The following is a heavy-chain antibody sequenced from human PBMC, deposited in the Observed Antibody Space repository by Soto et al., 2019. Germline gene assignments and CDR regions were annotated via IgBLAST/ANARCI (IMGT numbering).Heavy chain of an antibody. CDR3: ARDQGRWYGL. Sequence: GGSLRLSCAASGFTFSSYTMHWVRQAPGKGLEWVAVISYDGSNKYYADSVKGRFTISRDNSKNTLYLQMNSLRTEDTAVYYCARDQGRWYGLWGQGTLVTVSS. CDR1: GFTFSSYT. D-gene: IGHD2-15*01. J-gene: IGHJ4*02. CDR2: ISYDGSNK. V-gene: IGHV3-30-3*01.